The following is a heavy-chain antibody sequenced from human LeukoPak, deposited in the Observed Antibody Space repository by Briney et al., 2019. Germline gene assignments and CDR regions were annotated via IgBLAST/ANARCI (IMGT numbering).Heavy chain of an antibody. V-gene: IGHV3-30*04. CDR1: GFTFSSYA. CDR3: ARDLARWLQTEYYFDY. CDR2: ISYDGSNK. Sequence: GGSLRLSCAASGFTFSSYAMHWVRQAPGKGLEWVAVISYDGSNKYYADSVKGRFTISRDNSKNTLYLQMNSLRAEDTAVYYCARDLARWLQTEYYFDYWAREPWSPSPQ. J-gene: IGHJ4*02. D-gene: IGHD5-24*01.